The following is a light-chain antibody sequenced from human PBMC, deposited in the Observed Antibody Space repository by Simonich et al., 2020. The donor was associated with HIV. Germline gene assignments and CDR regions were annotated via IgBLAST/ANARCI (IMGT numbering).Light chain of an antibody. CDR1: QSLLHSDGKTY. Sequence: DIVMTQTPLSLSVTPGQPASISCNSSQSLLHSDGKTYLYWYLQKPGQSPQLLMYEVSNRFSGVPDRFSGSGSGTDFTLKNSRVEAEDVGVYYCMQALQTPLFTFGPGTKVDIK. CDR2: EVS. V-gene: IGKV2-29*03. CDR3: MQALQTPLFT. J-gene: IGKJ3*01.